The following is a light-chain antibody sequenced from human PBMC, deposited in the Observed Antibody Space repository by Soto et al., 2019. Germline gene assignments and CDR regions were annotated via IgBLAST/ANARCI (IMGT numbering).Light chain of an antibody. CDR1: QTISSW. Sequence: DIQMTQSPSTLSGSVGDRVTITCRASQTISSWLAWYQQKPGKAPKLLIYKAPSLESGVPSRFSGSGSGTEFTLTISSLQPDDFATYYCQQYNSYWRTFGQGTKVDI. CDR3: QQYNSYWRT. J-gene: IGKJ1*01. V-gene: IGKV1-5*03. CDR2: KAP.